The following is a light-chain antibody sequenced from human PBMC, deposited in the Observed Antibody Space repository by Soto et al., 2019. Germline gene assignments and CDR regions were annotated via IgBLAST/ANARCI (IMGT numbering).Light chain of an antibody. CDR2: GAS. CDR3: QQYNDWPPKRT. V-gene: IGKV3-15*01. Sequence: EIVMTQSPVTLSVSPGERATLSRRASQTISTKLAWYQQKPGQAPRLLIYGASTRATGVPARFSGSGSGTEFTLTISSVQSEDFAVYYCQQYNDWPPKRTFGQGTKVDVK. CDR1: QTISTK. J-gene: IGKJ1*01.